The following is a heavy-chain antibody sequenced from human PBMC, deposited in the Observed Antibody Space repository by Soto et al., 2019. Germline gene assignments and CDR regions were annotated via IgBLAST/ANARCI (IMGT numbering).Heavy chain of an antibody. V-gene: IGHV4-59*01. CDR1: GGSISSYY. CDR3: ATTGLLGVFDY. CDR2: IYYSGST. D-gene: IGHD1-26*01. Sequence: SETLSLTCTVSGGSISSYYWSWIRQPPGKGLEWIGYIYYSGSTNYNPSLKSRVTISVDTSKNQFSLKLSSVTAADTAVYYCATTGLLGVFDYWGQGTLVTVSS. J-gene: IGHJ4*02.